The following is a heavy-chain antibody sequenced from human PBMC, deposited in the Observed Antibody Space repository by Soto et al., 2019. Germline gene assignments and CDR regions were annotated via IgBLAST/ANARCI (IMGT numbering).Heavy chain of an antibody. V-gene: IGHV4-59*01. J-gene: IGHJ6*03. CDR2: IYYSGST. D-gene: IGHD6-13*01. CDR1: GGSISSYY. Sequence: SETLSLTCTVSGGSISSYYWSWIRQPPGKGLEWIGYIYYSGSTNYNPSLKSRVTISVDTSKNQFSLKLSSVTAADTAVYYCARGPIAAAGTWYYYYMDVWGKGTTVTVSS. CDR3: ARGPIAAAGTWYYYYMDV.